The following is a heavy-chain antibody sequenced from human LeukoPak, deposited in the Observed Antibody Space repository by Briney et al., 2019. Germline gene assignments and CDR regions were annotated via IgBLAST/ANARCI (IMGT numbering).Heavy chain of an antibody. D-gene: IGHD4-23*01. V-gene: IGHV4-34*01. CDR1: GGSFSGYY. J-gene: IGHJ4*02. Sequence: SETLSLTCAVYGGSFSGYYWSWIRQPPGKGLEWIGEINHSGSTNYNPALKSRVTISVDTSKNQFSLKLSSVTAADTAVYYCARGLVHSYDYGGRDYWGQGTLVTVSS. CDR3: ARGLVHSYDYGGRDY. CDR2: INHSGST.